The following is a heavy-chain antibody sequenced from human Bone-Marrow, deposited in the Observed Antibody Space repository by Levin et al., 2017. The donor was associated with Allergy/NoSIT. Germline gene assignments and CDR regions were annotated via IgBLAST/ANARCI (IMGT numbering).Heavy chain of an antibody. Sequence: GESLKISCAASGFTFSFYIMNWVRQAPGKGLEWLSCISGSGDTIYYADSVRGRFTISRDNAKNSLYLHMDSLRVEDTAVYYWVSRCRNTGCYAMAVDYWGQGTLVTVSS. CDR2: ISGSGDTI. CDR3: VSRCRNTGCYAMAVDY. V-gene: IGHV3-48*01. D-gene: IGHD2-2*01. CDR1: GFTFSFYI. J-gene: IGHJ4*02.